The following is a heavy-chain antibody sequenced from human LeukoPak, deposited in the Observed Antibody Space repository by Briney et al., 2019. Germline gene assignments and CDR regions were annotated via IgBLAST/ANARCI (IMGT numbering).Heavy chain of an antibody. CDR2: MNPNSGNT. D-gene: IGHD2-15*01. CDR3: ARDRFVVAATPDY. Sequence: ASVKVSCKASGYTFTSYDINWVRQATGQGLEWMGWMNPNSGNTGYAQKFQGRVTITRNTSISTAYMELSSLRSEDTAVYYCARDRFVVAATPDYWGQGTLVTVSS. CDR1: GYTFTSYD. J-gene: IGHJ4*02. V-gene: IGHV1-8*03.